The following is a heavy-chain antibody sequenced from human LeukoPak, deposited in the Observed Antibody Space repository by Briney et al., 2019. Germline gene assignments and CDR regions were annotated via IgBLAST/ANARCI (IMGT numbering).Heavy chain of an antibody. J-gene: IGHJ3*02. CDR1: GYSFTTYW. V-gene: IGHV5-51*01. D-gene: IGHD6-13*01. Sequence: GESLKISCKGSGYSFTTYWIAWVRQMPGKGLEWMGIIYPGDSDTRYSPSFQGQVTISADKSISTAYLQWSSLKASDTAMYYCARRLAAANTDAFDIWGQGTMVTISS. CDR3: ARRLAAANTDAFDI. CDR2: IYPGDSDT.